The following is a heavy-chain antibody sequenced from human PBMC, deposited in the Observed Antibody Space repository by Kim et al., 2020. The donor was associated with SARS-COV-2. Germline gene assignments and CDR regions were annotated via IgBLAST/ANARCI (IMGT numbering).Heavy chain of an antibody. CDR1: GYTFTSYA. V-gene: IGHV1-3*01. J-gene: IGHJ6*02. CDR3: ARDQAVAHAGYYYYYGMDV. Sequence: ASVKVSCKASGYTFTSYAMHWVRQAPGQRLEWMGWINAGNGNTKYSQKFQGRVTITRDTSASTAYMELSSLRSEDTAVYYCARDQAVAHAGYYYYYGMDVWGQGTTVTVSS. CDR2: INAGNGNT. D-gene: IGHD6-19*01.